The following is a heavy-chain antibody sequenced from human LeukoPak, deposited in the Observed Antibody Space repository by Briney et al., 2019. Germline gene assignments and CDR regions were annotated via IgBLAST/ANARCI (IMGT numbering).Heavy chain of an antibody. J-gene: IGHJ3*02. V-gene: IGHV4-34*01. CDR3: ARFSRLTGGEWGDAFDI. Sequence: SETLSLTCTVHGGSFSDYFWSGIRQSPGKGLEWSGEIDDGGTPNYTPSLMSRVTVSIDRSTKQFSLSMKSVTAPDTPLYYCARFSRLTGGEWGDAFDIWGHGKTVSVSS. D-gene: IGHD3-16*01. CDR1: GGSFSDYF. CDR2: IDDGGTP.